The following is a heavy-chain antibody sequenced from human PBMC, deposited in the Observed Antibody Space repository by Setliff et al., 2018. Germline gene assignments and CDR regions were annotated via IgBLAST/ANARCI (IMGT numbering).Heavy chain of an antibody. CDR3: ARAWYDNSGYYYENYYYFMDV. D-gene: IGHD3-22*01. CDR1: GYSFTDYY. V-gene: IGHV1-2*02. J-gene: IGHJ6*03. Sequence: ASVKVSCKASGYSFTDYYIHWVRQAPGQGLEWVGWINPHSGVTTFARKFQGRVTMTRDTSISTAHMELSSLRSDDTAVYYCARAWYDNSGYYYENYYYFMDVWGKGTTVTVSS. CDR2: INPHSGVT.